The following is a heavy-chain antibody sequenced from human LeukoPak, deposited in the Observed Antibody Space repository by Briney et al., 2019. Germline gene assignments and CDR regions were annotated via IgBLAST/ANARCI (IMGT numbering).Heavy chain of an antibody. J-gene: IGHJ4*02. D-gene: IGHD6-6*01. Sequence: PSETLSLTCTVSGGSISSTNFYWGWIRQPPGKGLEWIGTIHYSGSTYYNPSLKSRVTISVDTSKNQFSLKLSSVTAADTAVYYCASSSWLRARSSSAARPIGYYFDYWGQGTLVTVSS. CDR1: GGSISSTNFY. V-gene: IGHV4-39*01. CDR3: ASSSWLRARSSSAARPIGYYFDY. CDR2: IHYSGST.